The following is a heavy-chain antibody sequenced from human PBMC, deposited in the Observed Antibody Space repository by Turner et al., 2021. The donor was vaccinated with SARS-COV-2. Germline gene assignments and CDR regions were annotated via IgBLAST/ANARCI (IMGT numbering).Heavy chain of an antibody. D-gene: IGHD3-3*01. CDR3: ARDRPQYYDFWSGYWWFDP. Sequence: EVQLVESGGGLVQPGGSLRHSCAASGFTFSSYWMSWVRQAPGNGLEWVANINQDGSEKYYVDSVKGRFTISRDNAKNSLYLQMNSLRAEDTAVYYCARDRPQYYDFWSGYWWFDPWGQGTLVTVSS. J-gene: IGHJ5*02. V-gene: IGHV3-7*03. CDR1: GFTFSSYW. CDR2: INQDGSEK.